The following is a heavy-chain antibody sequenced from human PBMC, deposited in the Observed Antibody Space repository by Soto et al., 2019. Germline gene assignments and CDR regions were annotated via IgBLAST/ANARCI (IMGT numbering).Heavy chain of an antibody. Sequence: GGSLRLSCVVSGFIFSNNGMHLVRQTPGKGLEWVAFMSYDGSDTFYADSVKGRFTISRDNSKNTLFLHMSNLRAEDTAMYYCTIVRVAHSALVHWGQRTQANV. CDR2: MSYDGSDT. D-gene: IGHD3-10*02. CDR3: TIVRVAHSALVH. V-gene: IGHV3-30*02. J-gene: IGHJ4*02. CDR1: GFIFSNNG.